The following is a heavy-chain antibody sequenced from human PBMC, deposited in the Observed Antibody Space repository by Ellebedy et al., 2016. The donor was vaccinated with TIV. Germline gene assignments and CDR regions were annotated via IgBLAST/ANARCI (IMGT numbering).Heavy chain of an antibody. CDR3: LGNDYGDY. Sequence: GGSLRLXXAVSGLTFSNAWMSWVRQAPGKGLEWVGRIRKTIDGGLTEYAAPVKGRFTISRDDSQNTLYLQMNSLKTEDTAVYYCLGNDYGDYWGQGTLVTVAS. D-gene: IGHD3-16*01. V-gene: IGHV3-15*01. J-gene: IGHJ4*02. CDR2: IRKTIDGGLT. CDR1: GLTFSNAW.